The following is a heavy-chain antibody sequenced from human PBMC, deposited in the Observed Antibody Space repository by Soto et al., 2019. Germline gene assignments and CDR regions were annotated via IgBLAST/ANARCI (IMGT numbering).Heavy chain of an antibody. CDR1: GYSFTSYW. Sequence: GESLKISCKGSGYSFTSYWIGWVRQMPGKGLEWMGIIYPGDSDTRYSPSFQGQVTISADKSISTAYLQWSSLKASDTAMYYCARGDYGGPGPLYYYYYGMDVWGQGTTVTVSS. V-gene: IGHV5-51*01. D-gene: IGHD4-17*01. CDR2: IYPGDSDT. CDR3: ARGDYGGPGPLYYYYYGMDV. J-gene: IGHJ6*02.